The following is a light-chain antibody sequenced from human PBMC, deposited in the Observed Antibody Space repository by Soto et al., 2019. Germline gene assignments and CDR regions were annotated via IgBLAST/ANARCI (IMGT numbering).Light chain of an antibody. CDR3: QQYHIYSWT. V-gene: IGKV1-5*03. CDR2: KAS. J-gene: IGKJ1*01. Sequence: DIQMTQSPSTLSASVGDRVTITCRASENIGAWLAWYQQKPGKAPKLLIYKASSLESGDPSRFSGGGSGTEFTLTISSLQPDDFATYYCQQYHIYSWTFGQGTKVEIK. CDR1: ENIGAW.